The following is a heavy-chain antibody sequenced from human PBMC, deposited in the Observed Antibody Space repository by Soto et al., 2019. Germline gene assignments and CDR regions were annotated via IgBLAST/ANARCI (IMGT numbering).Heavy chain of an antibody. V-gene: IGHV3-30*18. Sequence: PGGSLRLSCAASGFTFSSYGMHWVRQAPGKGLEWVAVISYDGSNKYYADSVKGRFTISRDNSKNTLYLQMNSLRAEDTAVYYCAKSLWFGELEIYYYYGMDVWGQGTTVTVSS. CDR3: AKSLWFGELEIYYYYGMDV. J-gene: IGHJ6*02. D-gene: IGHD3-10*01. CDR1: GFTFSSYG. CDR2: ISYDGSNK.